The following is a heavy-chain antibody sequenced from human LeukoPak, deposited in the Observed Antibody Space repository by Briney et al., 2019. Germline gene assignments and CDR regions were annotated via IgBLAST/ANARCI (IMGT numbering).Heavy chain of an antibody. CDR3: ARARGSLIRGVND. CDR2: IIPIFGTA. Sequence: VASVKVSCKASGGTFSSYAISWVRQAPGQGLEWMGGIIPIFGTAIYAQKFQGRVTITADESTSTAYMELSSLRSEDTAVYYCARARGSLIRGVNDWGQGTLVTVSS. V-gene: IGHV1-69*13. CDR1: GGTFSSYA. D-gene: IGHD3-10*01. J-gene: IGHJ4*02.